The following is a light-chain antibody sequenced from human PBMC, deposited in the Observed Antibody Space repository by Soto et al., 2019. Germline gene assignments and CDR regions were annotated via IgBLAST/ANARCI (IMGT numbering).Light chain of an antibody. CDR1: QDIGSR. CDR3: EDQNSFSIT. V-gene: IGKV1-5*03. CDR2: KVS. Sequence: DIQVTQSPSSVSASVGDRITITCRASQDIGSRLALYQQKPVRSPKLLIYKVSSSESGVPSRFSGSGSGTEFTLTIFSLQADDFAPYYCEDQNSFSITFCQGTRLEI. J-gene: IGKJ5*01.